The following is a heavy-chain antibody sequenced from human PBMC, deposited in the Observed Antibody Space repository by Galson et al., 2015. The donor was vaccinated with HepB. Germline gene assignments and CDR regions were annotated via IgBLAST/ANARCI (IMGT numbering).Heavy chain of an antibody. V-gene: IGHV3-72*01. CDR3: TRGLIIGPKTYLDN. Sequence: SLRLSCAASGLTFSDHRMDWVRQTPGKGLEWVGRSRSKTYSHTTEYAASVKGRFTISRDDSENSVYLQMNSLKTEDTAVYYCTRGLIIGPKTYLDNWGQGTLVTVSS. CDR1: GLTFSDHR. CDR2: SRSKTYSHTT. J-gene: IGHJ4*02. D-gene: IGHD1-7*01.